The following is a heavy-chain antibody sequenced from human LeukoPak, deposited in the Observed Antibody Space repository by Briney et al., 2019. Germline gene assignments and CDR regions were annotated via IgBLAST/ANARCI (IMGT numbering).Heavy chain of an antibody. CDR1: GGSISSSSYY. Sequence: SETLSLTCTVSGGSISSSSYYWGWIRQPPGKGLEWIGSIYYSGSTYYNPSLKSRVTISVDTSKNQFSLKLSSVTAADTAVYYCARDVVGSYYFDYWGQGTLVTVSS. D-gene: IGHD1-26*01. CDR3: ARDVVGSYYFDY. CDR2: IYYSGST. J-gene: IGHJ4*02. V-gene: IGHV4-39*07.